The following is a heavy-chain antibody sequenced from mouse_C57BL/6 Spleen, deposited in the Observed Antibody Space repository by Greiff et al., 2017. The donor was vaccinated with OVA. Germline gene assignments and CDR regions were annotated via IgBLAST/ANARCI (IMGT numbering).Heavy chain of an antibody. CDR2: IWSGGST. Sequence: VKLMESGPGLVQPSQSLSITCTVSGFSLTSYGVHWVRQSPGKGLEWLGVIWSGGSTDYNAAFISRLSISKDNSKSQVFFKMNSLQADDTAIYYCARSSGRTAQGGWFAYWGQGTLVTVSA. D-gene: IGHD3-2*02. J-gene: IGHJ3*01. CDR1: GFSLTSYG. CDR3: ARSSGRTAQGGWFAY. V-gene: IGHV2-2*01.